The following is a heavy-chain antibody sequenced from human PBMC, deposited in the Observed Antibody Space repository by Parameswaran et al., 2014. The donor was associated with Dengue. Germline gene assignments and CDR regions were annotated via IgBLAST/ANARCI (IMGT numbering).Heavy chain of an antibody. Sequence: VRQAPGKGLEWIGEINHSGSTNYNPSLKSRVTISVDTSKNQFSLKLSSVTAADTAVYYCAREYYGSGVAAFDIWGHGTMVTVSS. V-gene: IGHV4-34*01. D-gene: IGHD3-10*01. J-gene: IGHJ3*02. CDR3: AREYYGSGVAAFDI. CDR2: INHSGST.